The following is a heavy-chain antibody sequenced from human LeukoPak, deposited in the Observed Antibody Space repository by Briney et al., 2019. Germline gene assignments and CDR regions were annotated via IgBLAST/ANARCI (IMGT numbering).Heavy chain of an antibody. Sequence: GESLKISCKGSGYSFASSWIGWVRQMPGKGLEWMGIIYPDDSDTRYSPSFEGQITISVDKSISTAYLQWSSLKASDTAVYYCARHGHCTNGVCYSSYYYHMDVWGKGTTVTVSS. CDR3: ARHGHCTNGVCYSSYYYHMDV. CDR2: IYPDDSDT. V-gene: IGHV5-51*01. J-gene: IGHJ6*03. CDR1: GYSFASSW. D-gene: IGHD2-8*01.